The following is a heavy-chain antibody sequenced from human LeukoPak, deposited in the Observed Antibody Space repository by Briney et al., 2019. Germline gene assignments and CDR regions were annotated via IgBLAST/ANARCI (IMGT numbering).Heavy chain of an antibody. CDR3: ARAGSTSSNWFDP. D-gene: IGHD2-2*01. Sequence: ASVKVSCKASGYTFTGYYMHWVRQAPGQGLEWMGWINPNSGGTNYAQKFQGWVTMTRDTSISTAYMELSRLRSDDTAVYYCARAGSTSSNWFDPWGQGTLVTVSS. CDR1: GYTFTGYY. V-gene: IGHV1-2*04. J-gene: IGHJ5*02. CDR2: INPNSGGT.